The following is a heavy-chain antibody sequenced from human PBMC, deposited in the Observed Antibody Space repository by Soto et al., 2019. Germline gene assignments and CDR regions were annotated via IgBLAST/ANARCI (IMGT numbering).Heavy chain of an antibody. D-gene: IGHD3-16*01. Sequence: EVQLMESGGGLVQPGGSLRLSCAASGFTFSSYAMSWVRQAPGKGLEWVSVITGSGSTPYYADSVKGRFPISRDNSKNTLYLQMNSLRAEDTAVYYCARRGGALGYWGQGTLVTVSS. J-gene: IGHJ4*02. CDR2: ITGSGSTP. CDR3: ARRGGALGY. CDR1: GFTFSSYA. V-gene: IGHV3-23*01.